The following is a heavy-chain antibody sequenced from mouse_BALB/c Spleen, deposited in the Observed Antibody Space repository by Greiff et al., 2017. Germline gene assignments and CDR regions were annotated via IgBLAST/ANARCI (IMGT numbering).Heavy chain of an antibody. V-gene: IGHV5-12-2*01. J-gene: IGHJ2*01. CDR1: GFTFSSYT. CDR3: ARHNGYYDYFDY. Sequence: EVKLLDSGGGLVQPGGSLKLSCAASGFTFSSYTMSWVRQTPEKRLEWVAYISNGGGSTYYPDTVKGRFTISRDNAKNTLYLQMSSLKSEDTAMYYCARHNGYYDYFDYWGQGTTLTVSS. D-gene: IGHD2-3*01. CDR2: ISNGGGST.